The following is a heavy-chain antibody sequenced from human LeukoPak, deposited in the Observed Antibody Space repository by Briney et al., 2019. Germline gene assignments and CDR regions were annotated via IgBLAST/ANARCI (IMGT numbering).Heavy chain of an antibody. CDR1: GFTFSSYW. J-gene: IGHJ4*02. V-gene: IGHV3-74*01. Sequence: GGSLRLSCAASGFTFSSYWMNWVRQAPGKGLVWVSRIASDGSSTTYADSVKGRFSISRNNAKNTLYLQMNSLRVEDTAVYYCARGRPHGNDYWGQGTLVTVSS. D-gene: IGHD4-23*01. CDR2: IASDGSST. CDR3: ARGRPHGNDY.